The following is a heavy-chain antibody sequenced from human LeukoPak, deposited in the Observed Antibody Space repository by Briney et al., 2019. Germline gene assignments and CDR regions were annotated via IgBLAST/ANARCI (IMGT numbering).Heavy chain of an antibody. V-gene: IGHV3-53*01. CDR3: ARDSSGWYDH. J-gene: IGHJ5*02. D-gene: IGHD6-19*01. CDR2: IYAGGTT. CDR1: GFTVSTSY. Sequence: HPGGSLRLSCAASGFTVSTSYMSWVRQAPGRGLEWVSVIYAGGTTYHADSVKGRFTISRDNSKNTLYLQMNSLRDEDTAVYYCARDSSGWYDHWGHGTLVTVSS.